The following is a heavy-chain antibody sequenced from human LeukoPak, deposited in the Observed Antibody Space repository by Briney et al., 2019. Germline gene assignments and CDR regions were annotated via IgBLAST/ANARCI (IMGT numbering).Heavy chain of an antibody. V-gene: IGHV3-7*01. D-gene: IGHD3-10*01. CDR2: IKQDASEK. CDR3: ASGMSTSHY. J-gene: IGHJ4*02. CDR1: GFRFSSYW. Sequence: GGSLRLSCAASGFRFSSYWMSWVRQAPGKGLEWVANIKQDASEKYYVDSVRGRFTISRDNAKTSLYLQMNSLRAEDTAVYYCASGMSTSHYWGQGTPVTVSS.